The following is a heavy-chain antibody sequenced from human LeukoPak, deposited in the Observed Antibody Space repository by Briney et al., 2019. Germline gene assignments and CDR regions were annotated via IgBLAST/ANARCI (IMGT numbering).Heavy chain of an antibody. D-gene: IGHD3-22*01. V-gene: IGHV3-7*01. J-gene: IGHJ4*02. CDR2: IKQDGTEK. Sequence: GGSLRLSCAASGFTFTTYWMSWVRQAPGKGLEWAANIKQDGTEKYYVDSVKGRFTISRDNAKNSLYLQMNSLRVEDTAVYYCAKDRFYDSSGYFGYWGQGTLVTVSS. CDR1: GFTFTTYW. CDR3: AKDRFYDSSGYFGY.